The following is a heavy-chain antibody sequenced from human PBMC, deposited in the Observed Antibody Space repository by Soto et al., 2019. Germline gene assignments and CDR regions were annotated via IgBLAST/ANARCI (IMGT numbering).Heavy chain of an antibody. CDR1: GFTFDDYA. Sequence: EVQLVESGGGLVQPGRSLRLSCAASGFTFDDYAMHWVRQAPGKGLEWVSVISWNSGSIGYADSVKGRFTISRDNAKNSLYLQMNSLRAEDTALYYCAKATGDYGDYSDNAFDIWGQGTMVTVSS. CDR3: AKATGDYGDYSDNAFDI. J-gene: IGHJ3*02. V-gene: IGHV3-9*01. CDR2: ISWNSGSI. D-gene: IGHD4-17*01.